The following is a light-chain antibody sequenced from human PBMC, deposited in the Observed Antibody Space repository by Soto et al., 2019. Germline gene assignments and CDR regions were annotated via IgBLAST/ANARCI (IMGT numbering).Light chain of an antibody. CDR1: QSVSSSY. CDR2: ATS. Sequence: EIVLTQSPGTLSLSPGERATLSCRTSQSVSSSYLAWSQQKPGQAPRRLISATSSRAAGVPDRVSGSGSGTHFTLSISRLEPEDSAVYYCHQYVSSPPAWAFGQGTKVEIK. J-gene: IGKJ1*01. V-gene: IGKV3-20*01. CDR3: HQYVSSPPAWA.